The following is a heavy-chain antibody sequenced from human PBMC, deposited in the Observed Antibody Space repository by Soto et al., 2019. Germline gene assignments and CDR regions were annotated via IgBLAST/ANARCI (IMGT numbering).Heavy chain of an antibody. CDR3: TKGYGVYYGSGSFFDY. CDR2: ISWNSGSI. V-gene: IGHV3-9*01. CDR1: GFTFDDYA. D-gene: IGHD3-10*01. J-gene: IGHJ4*02. Sequence: GGSLRLSCAASGFTFDDYAMHWVRQAPGKGLEWVSGISWNSGSIGYADSVKGRFTISRDNAKNSLYLQMNSLRAEDTAFYYCTKGYGVYYGSGSFFDYWGQGTLVTVSS.